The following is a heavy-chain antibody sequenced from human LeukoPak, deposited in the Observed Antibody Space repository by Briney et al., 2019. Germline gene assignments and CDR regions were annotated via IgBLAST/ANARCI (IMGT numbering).Heavy chain of an antibody. CDR3: AKELDTMFFDY. CDR2: AGWAGGTT. J-gene: IGHJ4*02. CDR1: GFNFDRYT. V-gene: IGHV3-43*01. Sequence: GGSLRLSCATSGFNFDRYTIHWVRQAPGKGLEWVSLAGWAGGTTYYSDSVRGRFTISRDSGKNSGYLQMNSLTTDDTAFYFCAKELDTMFFDYWGQGALVTVSS. D-gene: IGHD5-18*01.